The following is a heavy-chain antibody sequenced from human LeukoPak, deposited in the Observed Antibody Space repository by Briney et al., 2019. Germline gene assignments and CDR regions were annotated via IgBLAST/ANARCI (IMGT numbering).Heavy chain of an antibody. V-gene: IGHV1-24*01. Sequence: GASVKVSCKVSGYTLTELSMHWVRQAPGKGLEWMGGFDPEDGETIYAQKFQGRVTMTRDTSISTAYMDLSRLTSDDTAVYYCARDYCSSTSCLFDYWGQGTLVTVSS. J-gene: IGHJ4*02. D-gene: IGHD2-2*01. CDR2: FDPEDGET. CDR3: ARDYCSSTSCLFDY. CDR1: GYTLTELS.